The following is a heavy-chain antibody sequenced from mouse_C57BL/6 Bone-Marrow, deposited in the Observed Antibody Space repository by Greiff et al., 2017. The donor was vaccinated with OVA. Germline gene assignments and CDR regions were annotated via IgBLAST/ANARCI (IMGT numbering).Heavy chain of an antibody. J-gene: IGHJ4*01. CDR1: GFSLTSYG. CDR2: IWSGGST. Sequence: VHLVESGPGLVQPSQSLSITCTVSGFSLTSYGVHWVRQSPGKGLEWLGVIWSGGSTDYNAAFISRLSISKDNSKSQVFLKMNSLQADDTAIYYCARNGSSPYYYAMDYWGQGTSVTVSS. CDR3: ARNGSSPYYYAMDY. D-gene: IGHD1-1*01. V-gene: IGHV2-2*01.